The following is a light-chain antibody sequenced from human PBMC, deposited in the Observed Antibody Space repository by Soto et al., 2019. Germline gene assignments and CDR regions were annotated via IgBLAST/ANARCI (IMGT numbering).Light chain of an antibody. CDR2: DAY. CDR3: KHYNSYSEA. Sequence: DIQMNQSPSTLSASVGDRVTITCRASQIINTWLAWYQQKPGKAPKLLISDAYSLESGVPSRFSGSGSGTEFTLTISSLQPDDFATYYCKHYNSYSEAFGQGTKVDI. CDR1: QIINTW. V-gene: IGKV1-5*01. J-gene: IGKJ1*01.